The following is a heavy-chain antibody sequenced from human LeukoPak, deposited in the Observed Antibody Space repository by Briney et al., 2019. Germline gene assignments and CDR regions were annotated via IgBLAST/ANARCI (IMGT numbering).Heavy chain of an antibody. J-gene: IGHJ4*02. CDR2: IYYSGST. CDR3: AGTYYYDSSGYFDY. D-gene: IGHD3-22*01. Sequence: PSETLSLTCTVSGGPFTSRSFYWGWIRQPPGKGLEWIGYIYYSGSTNYNPSLKSRVTISVDTSKNQFSLKLSSVTAADTAVYYCAGTYYYDSSGYFDYWGQGTLVTVSS. CDR1: GGPFTSRSFY. V-gene: IGHV4-61*01.